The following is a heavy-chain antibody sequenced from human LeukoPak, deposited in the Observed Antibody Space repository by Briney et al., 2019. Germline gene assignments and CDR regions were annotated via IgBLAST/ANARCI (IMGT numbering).Heavy chain of an antibody. CDR2: INHSGST. Sequence: PSETLSLTCAVYGGSFSGYYWSWIRQPPGKGLEWIGEINHSGSTNYNPSLKSRVTISVDTSKNQFSLKLSSVTAADTAVYYCARVLTVAARPSYYFDYWGQGTLVTVSS. D-gene: IGHD6-6*01. J-gene: IGHJ4*02. V-gene: IGHV4-34*01. CDR1: GGSFSGYY. CDR3: ARVLTVAARPSYYFDY.